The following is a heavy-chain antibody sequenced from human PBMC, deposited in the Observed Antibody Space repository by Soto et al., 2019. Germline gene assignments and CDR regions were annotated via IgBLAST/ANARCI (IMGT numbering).Heavy chain of an antibody. CDR2: IYYSGST. CDR1: GGSISSGGYY. D-gene: IGHD6-13*01. V-gene: IGHV4-31*03. CDR3: ARDRSSWYSLDAFDI. Sequence: QVQLQESGPGLVKPSQTLSLTCTVSGGSISSGGYYWSWIRQHPGKGLEWIGYIYYSGSTYYNPSLKSRVTISVDTSKNQFSLKLSSVTAADTAMYYCARDRSSWYSLDAFDIWGQGTMVTVSS. J-gene: IGHJ3*02.